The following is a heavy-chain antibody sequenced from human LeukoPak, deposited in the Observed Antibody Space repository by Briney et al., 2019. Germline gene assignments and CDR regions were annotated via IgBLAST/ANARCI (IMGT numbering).Heavy chain of an antibody. D-gene: IGHD3-9*01. CDR3: ARARGRYIDFLDY. V-gene: IGHV4-39*02. J-gene: IGHJ4*02. CDR1: GGSISSNYY. CDR2: FFYSGST. Sequence: PSETLSLTCTVSGGSISSNYYWGWIRQPPGKGLEWIVSFFYSGSTYYNPSLKSRVTISVDTSKNQFSLRLTSVTAADTAVYYCARARGRYIDFLDYWGQGTLITVSS.